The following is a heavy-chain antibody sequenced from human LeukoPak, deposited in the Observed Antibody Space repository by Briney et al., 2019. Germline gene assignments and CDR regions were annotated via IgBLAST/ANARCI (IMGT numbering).Heavy chain of an antibody. J-gene: IGHJ3*02. CDR2: IYYSGST. CDR3: ARGFSGYDGAFDI. Sequence: SETLSLTCAVYGGSFSGYYWGWIRQPPGKGLEWIGYIYYSGSTNYNPPLKSRVTISVDTSKNQFSLKLSSVTAADTAVYYCARGFSGYDGAFDIWGQGTMVTVSS. CDR1: GGSFSGYY. D-gene: IGHD5-12*01. V-gene: IGHV4-59*01.